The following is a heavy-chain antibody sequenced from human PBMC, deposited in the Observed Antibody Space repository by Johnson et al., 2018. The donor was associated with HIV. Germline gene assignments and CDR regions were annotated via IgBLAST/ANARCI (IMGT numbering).Heavy chain of an antibody. D-gene: IGHD3-16*01. CDR3: ASQVRGLRLGVDAFDI. V-gene: IGHV3-30-3*01. J-gene: IGHJ3*02. CDR1: GFTFSDYA. CDR2: ISYDGSNK. Sequence: QVQLVESGGGVVQPGTSLRLSCAASGFTFSDYAMHWVRQAPGKGLEWVAVISYDGSNKYYADSVKGRFTISRDNSKNTLYLQMNKLRAEDTAVYFCASQVRGLRLGVDAFDIWGQGTMVTVSS.